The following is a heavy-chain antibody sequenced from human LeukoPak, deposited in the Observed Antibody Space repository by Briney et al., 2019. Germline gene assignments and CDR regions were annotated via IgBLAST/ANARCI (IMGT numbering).Heavy chain of an antibody. V-gene: IGHV1-69*05. CDR3: ARDVVGATGYYYMDV. Sequence: ASVKVSCKASGGTFISYAISWVRQAPGQGLEWMGGIIPIFGTANYAQKFQGRVTITTDESTSTAYMELSSLRSEDTAVYYCARDVVGATGYYYMDVWGKGTTVTVSS. J-gene: IGHJ6*03. CDR1: GGTFISYA. D-gene: IGHD1-26*01. CDR2: IIPIFGTA.